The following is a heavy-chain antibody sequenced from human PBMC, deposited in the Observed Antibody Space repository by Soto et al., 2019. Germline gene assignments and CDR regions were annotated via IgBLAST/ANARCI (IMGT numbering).Heavy chain of an antibody. J-gene: IGHJ4*02. CDR1: GFTISTYA. CDR2: LFVSGRGI. Sequence: EVQLLESGGGLVQPGGSLRLSCAASGFTISTYAMRWVRQAPGKGLEWVAGLFVSGRGISYADAVKGRFIISRDNANNFLYLQMHGLRVEDTAVYYCAKGRQPDGLWPVDHWGQGTLVTVSS. D-gene: IGHD2-2*01. CDR3: AKGRQPDGLWPVDH. V-gene: IGHV3-23*01.